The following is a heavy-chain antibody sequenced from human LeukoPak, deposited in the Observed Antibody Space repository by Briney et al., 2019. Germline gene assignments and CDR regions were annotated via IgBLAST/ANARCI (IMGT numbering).Heavy chain of an antibody. D-gene: IGHD3-22*01. CDR2: IYHSGTT. V-gene: IGHV4-59*01. Sequence: PSETLSLTCTVSSGSLSDYYRNWIRQPPGKGLEWIGNIYHSGTTNYNPSLKSRVTISIDTSKKQFSLKLRSVTTADTAMYYCGRYYDSSGYSPITYWGQGILVTVSS. J-gene: IGHJ4*02. CDR1: SGSLSDYY. CDR3: GRYYDSSGYSPITY.